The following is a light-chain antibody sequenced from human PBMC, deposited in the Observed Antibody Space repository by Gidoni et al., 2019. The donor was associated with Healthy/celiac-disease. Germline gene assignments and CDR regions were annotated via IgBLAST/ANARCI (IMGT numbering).Light chain of an antibody. Sequence: DIQMTQSPSSLSASVGDRVTITCRASQSISSYLNWYQQKPGKAPKLLIYAASSLQSGVPSRFSGSGSGTDFTLTISSPQPEDFATYYCQQSYSTPRTFXGXTKVEIK. CDR1: QSISSY. V-gene: IGKV1-39*01. CDR2: AAS. CDR3: QQSYSTPRT. J-gene: IGKJ4*01.